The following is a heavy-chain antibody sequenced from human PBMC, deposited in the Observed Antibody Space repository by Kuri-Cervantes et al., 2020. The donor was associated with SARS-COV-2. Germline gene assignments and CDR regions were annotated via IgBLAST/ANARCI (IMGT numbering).Heavy chain of an antibody. J-gene: IGHJ6*02. D-gene: IGHD1-26*01. CDR3: SLGATTRETPYYYYGMDV. V-gene: IGHV3-49*04. CDR1: GFTFGDYA. Sequence: GESLKISCTASGFTFGDYAMSWVRQALGKGLEWVGFIRSKAYGGTTEYAASVKGRFTISRDDSKSIAYLQMNSLKTEDTAVYYCSLGATTRETPYYYYGMDVWGQGTTVTVSS. CDR2: IRSKAYGGTT.